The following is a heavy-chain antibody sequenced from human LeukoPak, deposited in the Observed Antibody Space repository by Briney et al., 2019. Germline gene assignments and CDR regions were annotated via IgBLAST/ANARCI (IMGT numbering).Heavy chain of an antibody. J-gene: IGHJ4*02. CDR2: ISGSGGST. Sequence: GGSLRLSCAASGFTFSSYSMNWVRQAPGKGLEWVSAISGSGGSTYYADSVKGRFTISRDNSKNTLYLQMNSLRAEDTAVYYCAMEAVVTYYFDYWGQGTLVTVSS. CDR3: AMEAVVTYYFDY. CDR1: GFTFSSYS. D-gene: IGHD6-19*01. V-gene: IGHV3-23*01.